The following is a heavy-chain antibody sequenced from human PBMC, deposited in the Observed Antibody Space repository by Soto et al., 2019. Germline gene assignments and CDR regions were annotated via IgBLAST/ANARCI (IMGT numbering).Heavy chain of an antibody. J-gene: IGHJ6*02. Sequence: SETLSLTCTVSGGSISSYYWSWIRQPPGKGLEWIGYIFHSGSINYNPSLKSRVTISVDTSKNQFSLKLSSVTAADTAVYYCARMRDSGNYAMGVWGQGTTVTVSS. V-gene: IGHV4-59*08. CDR1: GGSISSYY. CDR3: ARMRDSGNYAMGV. D-gene: IGHD3-10*01. CDR2: IFHSGSI.